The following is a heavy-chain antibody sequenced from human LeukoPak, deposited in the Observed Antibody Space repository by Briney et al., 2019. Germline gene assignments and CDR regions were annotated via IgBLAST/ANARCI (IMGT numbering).Heavy chain of an antibody. J-gene: IGHJ3*02. Sequence: GGSLRLSCAASGFTFSSYAMSWVRQAPGKGLEWVSAISGSGGSTYYADSVKGRFTISRDNSKNTLYLQMNSLRAEDTAVYYCAKESSAQYFSSTSWVPTFDIWGQGTMVTVSS. CDR1: GFTFSSYA. D-gene: IGHD2-2*01. CDR3: AKESSAQYFSSTSWVPTFDI. V-gene: IGHV3-23*01. CDR2: ISGSGGST.